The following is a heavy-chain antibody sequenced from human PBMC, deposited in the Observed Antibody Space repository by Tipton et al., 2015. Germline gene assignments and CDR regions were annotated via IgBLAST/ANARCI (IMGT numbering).Heavy chain of an antibody. Sequence: TLSLTCTVSGDSISSYYWSWIRQPPGKGLEWIGYIYYSGSTNYNPSLKSRVTISIDTSKKQLSLKLRSVSAADTAVYYCASHYSTVTIPYYYYGMDVWGQGTTVTVSS. J-gene: IGHJ6*02. CDR1: GDSISSYY. CDR3: ASHYSTVTIPYYYYGMDV. D-gene: IGHD4-17*01. CDR2: IYYSGST. V-gene: IGHV4-59*12.